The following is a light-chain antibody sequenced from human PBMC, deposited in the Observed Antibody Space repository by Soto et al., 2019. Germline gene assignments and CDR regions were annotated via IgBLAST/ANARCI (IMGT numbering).Light chain of an antibody. J-gene: IGKJ1*01. CDR2: AAS. Sequence: AIRMTQSPSSLSASTGDRVTITCRASQGISSYLAWYQQKPGKAPKLLIYAASTLQSGVPSRFSGSGSGTDFTLTLSCLQSEDFATYCCQQYYSYPRTFGQGTKVEIK. V-gene: IGKV1-8*01. CDR1: QGISSY. CDR3: QQYYSYPRT.